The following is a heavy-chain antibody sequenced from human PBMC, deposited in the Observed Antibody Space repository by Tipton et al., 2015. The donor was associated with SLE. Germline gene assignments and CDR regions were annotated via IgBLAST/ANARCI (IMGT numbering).Heavy chain of an antibody. CDR2: IYTSGST. Sequence: TLSLTCTVSGGSISSGSYYWSWIRQPAGKGLEWIGRIYTSGSTNYNPSLKSRVTMSVDTSKNQFSLKLSSVTAADTAVYYCARDIAAAGIFDYWGQGTLVTVSS. J-gene: IGHJ4*02. CDR3: ARDIAAAGIFDY. CDR1: GGSISSGSYY. V-gene: IGHV4-61*02. D-gene: IGHD6-13*01.